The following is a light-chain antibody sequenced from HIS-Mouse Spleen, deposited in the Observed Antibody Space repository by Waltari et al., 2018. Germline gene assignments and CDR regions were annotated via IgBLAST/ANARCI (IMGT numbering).Light chain of an antibody. J-gene: IGKJ2*01. CDR2: WAS. V-gene: IGKV4-1*01. CDR3: QQYYSTPYT. CDR1: QSVLYSSNNKNY. Sequence: DIVMTQSPDSLAVSLGERATINCKSSQSVLYSSNNKNYLAWYQQKPGQPLKLLIYWASTRESGVPDRFSGSGSGTDFTLTISSLQAEDVAVYNCQQYYSTPYTFGQGTKLEIK.